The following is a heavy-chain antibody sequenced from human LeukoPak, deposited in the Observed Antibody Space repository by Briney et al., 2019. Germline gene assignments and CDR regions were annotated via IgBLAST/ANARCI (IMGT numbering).Heavy chain of an antibody. CDR1: GYIFTNYD. CDR2: MNPNNGNT. D-gene: IGHD3-22*01. Sequence: ASVKVSCKASGYIFTNYDITWVRQASGEGLEWMGWMNPNNGNTGYAQRFQGRVTLTRDTSISTAYMELSSLRSEDTAVYYCARGFLDYDSSDYAFSYYWGQGTLVTVSS. CDR3: ARGFLDYDSSDYAFSYY. J-gene: IGHJ4*02. V-gene: IGHV1-8*01.